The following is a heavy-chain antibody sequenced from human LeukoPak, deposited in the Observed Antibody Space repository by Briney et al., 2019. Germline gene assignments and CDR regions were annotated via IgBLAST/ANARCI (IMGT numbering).Heavy chain of an antibody. CDR1: GFTFSTYW. CDR2: LKQDGSEK. J-gene: IGHJ6*02. Sequence: SGGSLRLSCAASGFTFSTYWMTWVRQAPGKGLEWVANLKQDGSEKYYVDSVKGRFTISRDNANNSLYLQMNSLRAEDTAVYYCARSRIVGAPPYYGMDVWGQGTTVTVSS. CDR3: ARSRIVGAPPYYGMDV. D-gene: IGHD1-26*01. V-gene: IGHV3-7*05.